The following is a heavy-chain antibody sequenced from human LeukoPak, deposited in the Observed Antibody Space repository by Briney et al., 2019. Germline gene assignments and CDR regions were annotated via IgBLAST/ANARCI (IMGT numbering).Heavy chain of an antibody. CDR3: AKNAGSGPPGDFDY. V-gene: IGHV3-74*01. D-gene: IGHD3-10*01. J-gene: IGHJ4*02. CDR2: INSDGSST. CDR1: GFTFSSYW. Sequence: GGSLGLSCAASGFTFSSYWMHWVRQAPGKGLVWVSRINSDGSSTSYADSVKGRFTISRDNAKNTLYLQMNSLRAEDTAVYYCAKNAGSGPPGDFDYWGQGTLVTVSS.